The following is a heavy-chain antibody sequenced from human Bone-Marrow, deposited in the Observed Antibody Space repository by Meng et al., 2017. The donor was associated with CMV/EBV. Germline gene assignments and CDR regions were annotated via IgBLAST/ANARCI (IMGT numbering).Heavy chain of an antibody. CDR3: ASPYFSSTSCYTDYYYGMDV. D-gene: IGHD2-2*02. J-gene: IGHJ6*01. CDR2: IYSGGST. V-gene: IGHV3-53*01. Sequence: GESLKISCAVSGFTVSSNYMSWVRQAPGKGLERVSVIYSGGSTYHADSVKGRFTISRDNSKNTLYLQLNSLRAEDAAVYYFASPYFSSTSCYTDYYYGMDVWGQGTTVTGSS. CDR1: GFTVSSNY.